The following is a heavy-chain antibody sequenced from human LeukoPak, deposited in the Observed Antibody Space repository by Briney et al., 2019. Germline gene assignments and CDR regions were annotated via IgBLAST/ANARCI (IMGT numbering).Heavy chain of an antibody. Sequence: GGSLRLSCTASGFTFGDYAMSWFRQAPGKGLEWVGFIRSKAYGGTTEYAASVKGRFTISRDDSKSIAYLQMNSLKTEDTAVYYCTRGQAASCTGTDYWGQGTLVTVSS. CDR2: IRSKAYGGTT. V-gene: IGHV3-49*03. J-gene: IGHJ4*02. CDR3: TRGQAASCTGTDY. CDR1: GFTFGDYA. D-gene: IGHD6-13*01.